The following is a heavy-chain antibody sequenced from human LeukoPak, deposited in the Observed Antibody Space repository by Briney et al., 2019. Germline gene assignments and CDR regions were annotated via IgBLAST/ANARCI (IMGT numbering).Heavy chain of an antibody. V-gene: IGHV3-23*01. CDR2: ISGSGRDT. D-gene: IGHD5-18*01. J-gene: IGHJ4*02. CDR1: GFTFNNYA. Sequence: GGSLRLSCAASGFTFNNYAMSWVRQAPGKGLEWVSDISGSGRDTYYADSVKGRFTISRDNSKNTLYVQLSSLRAAYTAVYYCARGGWDTAMVPFDYWGQGTLVTVSS. CDR3: ARGGWDTAMVPFDY.